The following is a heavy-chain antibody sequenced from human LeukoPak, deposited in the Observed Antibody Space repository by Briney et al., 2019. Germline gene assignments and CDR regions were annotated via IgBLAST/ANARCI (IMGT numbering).Heavy chain of an antibody. CDR2: INHSGST. J-gene: IGHJ4*02. CDR3: ARHSQVDYDILTGDFDY. D-gene: IGHD3-9*01. Sequence: SETLSLTCIVSGGSISSSSYYWGWIRQPPGKGLEWIGEINHSGSTNYNPSLKSRVTISVDTSKNQFSLKLSSVTAADTAVYYCARHSQVDYDILTGDFDYWGQGTLVTVSS. CDR1: GGSISSSSYY. V-gene: IGHV4-39*01.